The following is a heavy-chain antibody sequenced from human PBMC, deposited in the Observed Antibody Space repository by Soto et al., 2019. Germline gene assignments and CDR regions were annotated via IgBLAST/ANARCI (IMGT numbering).Heavy chain of an antibody. CDR3: ARGRYSSGWLGYYYGMDV. CDR2: IWYDGSNK. CDR1: GFTFSSYG. Sequence: GGSLRLSCAASGFTFSSYGMHWVRQAPGKGLEWVAVIWYDGSNKYYADSVKGRFTISRDNSKNTLYLQMNSLRAEDTAVYYCARGRYSSGWLGYYYGMDVWGQGTTVTVSS. D-gene: IGHD6-19*01. V-gene: IGHV3-33*01. J-gene: IGHJ6*02.